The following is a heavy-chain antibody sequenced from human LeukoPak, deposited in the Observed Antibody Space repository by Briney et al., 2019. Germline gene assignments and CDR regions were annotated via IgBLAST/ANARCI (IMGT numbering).Heavy chain of an antibody. V-gene: IGHV1-69*05. CDR2: IIPIFGTA. CDR1: GGTFSSYA. D-gene: IGHD6-19*01. Sequence: SVKVSCKASGGTFSSYAISWVRQAPGQGREWMGRIIPIFGTANYAQKFQGRVTITTDESTSTAYMELSSLRSEDTAVYYCARDKSSGWYNRNWFDPWGQGTLVTVSS. J-gene: IGHJ5*02. CDR3: ARDKSSGWYNRNWFDP.